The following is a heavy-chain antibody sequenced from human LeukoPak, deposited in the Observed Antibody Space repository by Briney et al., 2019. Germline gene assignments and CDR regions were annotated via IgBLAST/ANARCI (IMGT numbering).Heavy chain of an antibody. Sequence: ASVKVSCKASGYTFTSYGISWVRQAPGQGLEWMGWISAYNGNTNYAQKLQGRVTMTTDTSTSTAYMELRSLRSDDTAVYYCARMTTVGATEVYAFDIWGQGTMVTVSS. D-gene: IGHD1-26*01. J-gene: IGHJ3*02. CDR3: ARMTTVGATEVYAFDI. V-gene: IGHV1-18*01. CDR1: GYTFTSYG. CDR2: ISAYNGNT.